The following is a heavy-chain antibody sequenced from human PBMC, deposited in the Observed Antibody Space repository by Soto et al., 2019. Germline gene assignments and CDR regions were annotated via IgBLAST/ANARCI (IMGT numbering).Heavy chain of an antibody. CDR2: IYSGGST. V-gene: IGHV3-66*01. CDR1: GFTVSSNY. D-gene: IGHD3-16*02. Sequence: PGGSLRLSCAASGFTVSSNYMSWVRQAPGKGLEWVSVIYSGGSTYYADSVKGRFTISRDNSKNTLYLQMNSLRAEDTAVYYCASSWYYDYIWGSYRLRSRAFDIWGQGTMVTVSS. J-gene: IGHJ3*02. CDR3: ASSWYYDYIWGSYRLRSRAFDI.